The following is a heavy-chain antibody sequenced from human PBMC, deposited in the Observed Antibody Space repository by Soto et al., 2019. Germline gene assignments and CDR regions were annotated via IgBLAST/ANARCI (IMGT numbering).Heavy chain of an antibody. Sequence: QVQLQESGPGLVKPSETLSLTCTVSGGSVSSGSYYWSWIRQPPGKGLEWIGYIYYSGSTNYNPSLKRRVTISVDTSKNQFSLKLSSVTAADTAVYYCARVGGTPSRNFDYWGQGTLVTVSS. D-gene: IGHD1-1*01. CDR3: ARVGGTPSRNFDY. J-gene: IGHJ4*02. CDR2: IYYSGST. V-gene: IGHV4-61*01. CDR1: GGSVSSGSYY.